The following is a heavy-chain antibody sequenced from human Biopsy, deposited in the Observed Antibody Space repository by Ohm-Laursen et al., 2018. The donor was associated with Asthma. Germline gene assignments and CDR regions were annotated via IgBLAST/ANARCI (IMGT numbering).Heavy chain of an antibody. CDR2: HDHEEGGT. CDR3: ASDFPKDYVRCNFQF. V-gene: IGHV1-24*01. CDR1: GGMFGNYA. Sequence: ASVKVSCKASGGMFGNYAISWVRQAPGQGLEWMGGHDHEEGGTVNARRFQGRVTMTEDTSTDTAYMELSSLSSDDTAVYYCASDFPKDYVRCNFQFWGQGTLVTVSS. D-gene: IGHD4-17*01. J-gene: IGHJ4*02.